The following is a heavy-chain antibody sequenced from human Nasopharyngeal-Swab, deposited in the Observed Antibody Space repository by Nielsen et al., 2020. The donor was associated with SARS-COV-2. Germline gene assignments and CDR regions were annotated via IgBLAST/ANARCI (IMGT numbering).Heavy chain of an antibody. D-gene: IGHD3-3*01. CDR3: ARAQLRFLEWFYGAFDI. J-gene: IGHJ3*02. Sequence: GGSLRLSCAASGFTFSSYAMSWVRQAPGKGLEWVSAISGSGGSTYYADSVKGRFIISRDNSKNTLYLQMNSLRAEDTAMYYCARAQLRFLEWFYGAFDIWGQGTVVTVSS. CDR1: GFTFSSYA. V-gene: IGHV3-23*01. CDR2: ISGSGGST.